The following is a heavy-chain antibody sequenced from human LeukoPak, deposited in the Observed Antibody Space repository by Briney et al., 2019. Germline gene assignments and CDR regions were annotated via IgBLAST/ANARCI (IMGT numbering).Heavy chain of an antibody. CDR1: GFTFSSYS. CDR3: ARDRNWNYYYCGMDV. V-gene: IGHV3-21*01. CDR2: ISSSSSYI. Sequence: GGSLRLSCAASGFTFSSYSMNWVRQAPGKGLEWVSSISSSSSYIYYADSVKGRFTISRDNAKNSLYLQMNSLRAEDTAVYYCARDRNWNYYYCGMDVWGQGTTVTVSS. D-gene: IGHD1-1*01. J-gene: IGHJ6*02.